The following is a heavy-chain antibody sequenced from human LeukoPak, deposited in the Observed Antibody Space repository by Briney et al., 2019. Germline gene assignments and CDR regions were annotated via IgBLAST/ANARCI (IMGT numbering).Heavy chain of an antibody. J-gene: IGHJ4*02. Sequence: GGSPRLSCAASGFTFSSYGMHWVRQAPGKGLEWVAVISYDGSNKYYADSVKGRFTISRDNSENTLYLHMNSLRAEDTALYYCARDLHGYSYGYFDYWGQGTLVTVSS. D-gene: IGHD5-18*01. V-gene: IGHV3-30*03. CDR3: ARDLHGYSYGYFDY. CDR2: ISYDGSNK. CDR1: GFTFSSYG.